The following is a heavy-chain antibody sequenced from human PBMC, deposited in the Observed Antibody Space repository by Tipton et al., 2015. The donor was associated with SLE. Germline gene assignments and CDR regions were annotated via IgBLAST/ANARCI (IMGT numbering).Heavy chain of an antibody. Sequence: SLRLSCAASGFTVSTNYMSWVRQAPGKGLEWVSVIYSGGSTSYADFVRGRFTISRDNAKNSLYLQMNSLRAEDTAVYYCSRDLVIDYWGQGTLVSVSS. CDR1: GFTVSTNY. J-gene: IGHJ4*02. CDR2: IYSGGST. V-gene: IGHV3-53*01. CDR3: SRDLVIDY. D-gene: IGHD3-10*01.